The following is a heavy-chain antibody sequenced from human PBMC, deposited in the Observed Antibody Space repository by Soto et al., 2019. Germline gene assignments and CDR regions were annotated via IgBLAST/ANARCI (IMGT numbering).Heavy chain of an antibody. CDR3: ARGKRITIFGVVIIPPDY. V-gene: IGHV4-31*03. D-gene: IGHD3-3*01. J-gene: IGHJ4*02. CDR1: GGSISSGGYY. CDR2: IYYSGST. Sequence: QVQLQESGPGLVKPSQTLSLTCTVSGGSISSGGYYWSWIRQHPGKGLEWIGYIYYSGSTYYNPSRKSRVTISVDTSKNQFSLKLSSVTAADTAVYYCARGKRITIFGVVIIPPDYWGQGTLVTVSS.